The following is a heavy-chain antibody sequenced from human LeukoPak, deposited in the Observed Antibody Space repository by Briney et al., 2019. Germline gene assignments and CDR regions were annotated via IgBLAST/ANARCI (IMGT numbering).Heavy chain of an antibody. CDR3: ARDLTGGWPDY. CDR2: INPSGGST. V-gene: IGHV1-46*01. D-gene: IGHD6-19*01. CDR1: GYTFTSYY. J-gene: IGHJ4*02. Sequence: ASVKVSCKASGYTFTSYYMHWVRQAPGQGLEWMGIINPSGGSTSYAQKFQGRVTMTRDTSTSTVYMDLSSLRSEDTAVYYCARDLTGGWPDYWGQGTLVTVSS.